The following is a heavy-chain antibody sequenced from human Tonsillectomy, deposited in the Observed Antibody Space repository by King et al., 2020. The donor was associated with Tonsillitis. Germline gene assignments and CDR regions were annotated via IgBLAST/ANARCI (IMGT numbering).Heavy chain of an antibody. D-gene: IGHD3-22*01. J-gene: IGHJ4*02. CDR3: ATPGTDSSGYQYFDY. CDR2: ISPYNGNT. V-gene: IGHV1-18*01. Sequence: QLVQSGAEVKKPGASVKVPCKGSGYTFTSFGITWVRQAPGQGLEWMGWISPYNGNTHYAQKLQGRVTMTTDTSTSTAYLELRSLRSDDTAVYYCATPGTDSSGYQYFDYWGQGTLVTVSS. CDR1: GYTFTSFG.